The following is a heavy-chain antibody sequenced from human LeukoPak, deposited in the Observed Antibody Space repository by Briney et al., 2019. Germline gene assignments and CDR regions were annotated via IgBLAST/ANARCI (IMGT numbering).Heavy chain of an antibody. CDR3: ARVYPPTYYYDSSGLDAFDI. Sequence: ASVKVSCKASGGTFSSYAISWVRQAPGQGLEWMGGIIPIFGTANYAQKFQGRVTITTDESTSTAYMELSSLRSEDTAVYYCARVYPPTYYYDSSGLDAFDIWGQGTMVTVSS. CDR1: GGTFSSYA. D-gene: IGHD3-22*01. J-gene: IGHJ3*02. CDR2: IIPIFGTA. V-gene: IGHV1-69*05.